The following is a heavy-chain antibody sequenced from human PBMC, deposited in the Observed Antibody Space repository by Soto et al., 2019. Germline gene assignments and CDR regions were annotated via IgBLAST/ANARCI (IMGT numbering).Heavy chain of an antibody. CDR1: GFTFSSYS. D-gene: IGHD3-3*01. V-gene: IGHV3-21*01. Sequence: PGGSLRLSCAASGFTFSSYSMNWVRQAPGKGLEWVSSISSSSYIYYADSVKGRFTISRDNAKNSLYLQMNSLRAEDTAVYYCARDRMSYDFWSGYLDYWGQGTLVTVSS. CDR3: ARDRMSYDFWSGYLDY. CDR2: ISSSSYI. J-gene: IGHJ4*02.